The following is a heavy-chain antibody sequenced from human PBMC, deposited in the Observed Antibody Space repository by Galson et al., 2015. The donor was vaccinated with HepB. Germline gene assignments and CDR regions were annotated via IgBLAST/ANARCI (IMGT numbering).Heavy chain of an antibody. V-gene: IGHV1-58*02. CDR2: VVVGSGNT. J-gene: IGHJ4*02. CDR3: AAGGSYYADDLDY. CDR1: GFTFTSSA. Sequence: SGFTFTSSAMQWVRQARGQRLEWIGWVVVGSGNTNYAQKFQERVTITRDMSTSTAYMELSSLRSEDTAVYYCAAGGSYYADDLDYWGQGTLVTVSS. D-gene: IGHD1-26*01.